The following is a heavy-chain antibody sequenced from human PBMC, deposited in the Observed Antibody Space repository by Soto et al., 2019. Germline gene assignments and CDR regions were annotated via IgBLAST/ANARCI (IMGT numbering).Heavy chain of an antibody. J-gene: IGHJ4*02. Sequence: QLLLVQSGPEVKKPGASVKVSCKSSGYTFSIYGITWVRQAPGQGLEWMGWISTYNDITNYAQKFQGRVTMTTDTSTGTAYMELRSLRADDTSVYYCARGTDPISSAGMYVAYWGQRTLVTVSA. V-gene: IGHV1-18*04. D-gene: IGHD6-13*01. CDR3: ARGTDPISSAGMYVAY. CDR1: GYTFSIYG. CDR2: ISTYNDIT.